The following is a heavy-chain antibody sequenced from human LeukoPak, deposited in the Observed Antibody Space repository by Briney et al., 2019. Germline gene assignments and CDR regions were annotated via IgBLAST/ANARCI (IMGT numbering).Heavy chain of an antibody. CDR3: ARWGIVGALDY. D-gene: IGHD1-26*01. J-gene: IGHJ4*02. CDR2: INHSRST. V-gene: IGHV4-34*01. Sequence: KSSETLSLTCAVYGGSFSGYYWSWLRQPPGKGLEWIGEINHSRSTNYNPSLKSRVTISVDTSKNQFSLKLSSVTAADTAVYYCARWGIVGALDYWGQGTLVTVSS. CDR1: GGSFSGYY.